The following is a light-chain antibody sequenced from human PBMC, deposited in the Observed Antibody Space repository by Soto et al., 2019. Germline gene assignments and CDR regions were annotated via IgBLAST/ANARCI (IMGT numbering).Light chain of an antibody. CDR1: SSNIGATSD. V-gene: IGLV1-40*01. CDR3: QSFDSILTAWV. J-gene: IGLJ3*02. CDR2: DST. Sequence: QSVLTQPPSVSGAPGQRVTISCTGSSSNIGATSDVHWYQQLPGTAPKLLISDSTDRPSGVPDRFSGSKSGTSASLAITGLQAEDEADYYCQSFDSILTAWVFGGGTKLTVL.